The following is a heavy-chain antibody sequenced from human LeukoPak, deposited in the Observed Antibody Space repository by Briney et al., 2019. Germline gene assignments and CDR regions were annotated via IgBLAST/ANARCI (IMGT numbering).Heavy chain of an antibody. CDR1: GFTSSNAW. V-gene: IGHV3-15*01. CDR2: IKSKTDGGTT. CDR3: TTSYYYDSSGYYWDGY. D-gene: IGHD3-22*01. J-gene: IGHJ4*02. Sequence: GGSLRLSCAASGFTSSNAWMSWVRQAPGKGLEWVGRIKSKTDGGTTDYAAPVKGRFTISRDDSKNTLYLQMNSLKTEDTAVYYCTTSYYYDSSGYYWDGYWGQGTLVTVSS.